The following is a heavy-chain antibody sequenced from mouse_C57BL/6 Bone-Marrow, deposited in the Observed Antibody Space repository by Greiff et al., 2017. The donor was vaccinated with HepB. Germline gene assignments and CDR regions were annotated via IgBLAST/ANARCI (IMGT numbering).Heavy chain of an antibody. Sequence: DVKLQESGAELVRPGASVKLSCTASGFNIKDDYMHWVKQRPEQGLEWIGWIDPENGDTEYASKFQGKATITADTSSNTAYMQLSSLTSEDTAVYYCSLITTVVAHWYFDVWGTGTTVTVSS. CDR1: GFNIKDDY. CDR3: SLITTVVAHWYFDV. CDR2: IDPENGDT. D-gene: IGHD1-1*01. V-gene: IGHV14-4*01. J-gene: IGHJ1*03.